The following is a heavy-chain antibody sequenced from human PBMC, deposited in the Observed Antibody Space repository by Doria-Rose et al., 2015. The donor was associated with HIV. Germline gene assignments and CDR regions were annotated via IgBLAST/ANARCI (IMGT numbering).Heavy chain of an antibody. CDR2: IFSDDEE. CDR3: ARIKSSRWYHKYYFDF. J-gene: IGHJ4*02. Sequence: QVTLKESGPVLVKPTETLTLTCTVSGVSLSSPGMGVSWIRQPPGKALEWLANIFSDDEESYKTSLKSRLTISRGTSKSQVFLTMTDMDPVDTATYYCARIKSSRWYHKYYFDFWGQGSLVIVSA. V-gene: IGHV2-26*01. CDR1: GVSLSSPGMG. D-gene: IGHD6-13*01.